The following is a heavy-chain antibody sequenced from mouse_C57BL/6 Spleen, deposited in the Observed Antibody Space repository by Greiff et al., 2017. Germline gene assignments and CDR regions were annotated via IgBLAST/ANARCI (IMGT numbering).Heavy chain of an antibody. CDR1: GFSLSTSNMG. D-gene: IGHD2-4*01. CDR2: LWWNDDK. J-gene: IGHJ4*01. CDR3: ASYDCHYAMDY. Sequence: QVTLKVCGPGILQPSPSLSLTCSFSGFSLSTSNMGIGWIRQPSGQGLKWLAHLWWNDDKYYNPSQKSRLTISKDTSNNQVFLKITSVDTADTATYDCASYDCHYAMDYWGQGTSVTVSS. V-gene: IGHV8-5*01.